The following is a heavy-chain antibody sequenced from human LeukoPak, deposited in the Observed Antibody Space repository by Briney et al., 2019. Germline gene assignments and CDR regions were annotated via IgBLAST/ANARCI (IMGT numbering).Heavy chain of an antibody. D-gene: IGHD6-13*01. CDR3: ARDCSSWYYYYYGMDV. CDR2: IIPILGIA. Sequence: SVKVSCKASGGTFSSYAISWVRQAPGQGLEWMGRIIPILGIANYAQKFQGRVTITADKSTSTAYMELSSLRSEDTAVYYCARDCSSWYYYYYGMDVWGQGTTVTVSS. CDR1: GGTFSSYA. J-gene: IGHJ6*02. V-gene: IGHV1-69*04.